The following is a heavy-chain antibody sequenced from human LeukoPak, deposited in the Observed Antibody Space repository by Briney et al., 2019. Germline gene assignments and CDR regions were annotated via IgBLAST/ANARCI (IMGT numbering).Heavy chain of an antibody. V-gene: IGHV4-39*07. CDR1: GGSISSSSYY. CDR3: ARVPDYYYGMDV. CDR2: IYYSGST. Sequence: SETLSLTCTVSGGSISSSSYYWGWIRQPPGKGLEWNGSIYYSGSTYYNPSLKSRVTISVDTSKNQFSLKLSSVTAADTAVYYCARVPDYYYGMDVWGQGTTVTVSS. J-gene: IGHJ6*02.